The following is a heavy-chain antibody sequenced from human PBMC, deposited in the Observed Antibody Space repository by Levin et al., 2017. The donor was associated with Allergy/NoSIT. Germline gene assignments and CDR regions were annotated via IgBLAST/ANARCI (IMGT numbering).Heavy chain of an antibody. D-gene: IGHD3-22*01. CDR3: ARTSYYDSNGYYSGRAWFDP. CDR1: GFSLNTNGMC. Sequence: RMSGPTLVKPTQTLTLTCTFSGFSLNTNGMCVSWIRQPPGKAPEWLALIDWDDDKYYATSLKTRLTISRDTSKNQVVLTMTNMDPVDTATYYCARTSYYDSNGYYSGRAWFDPWGQGILVTVSS. J-gene: IGHJ5*02. CDR2: IDWDDDK. V-gene: IGHV2-70*13.